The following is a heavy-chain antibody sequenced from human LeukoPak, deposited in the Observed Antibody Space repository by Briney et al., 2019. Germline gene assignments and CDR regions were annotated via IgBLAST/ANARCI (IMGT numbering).Heavy chain of an antibody. D-gene: IGHD6-19*01. CDR3: ARWVAVNSYYYLDV. V-gene: IGHV3-7*01. CDR1: GFPFSSYP. CDR2: IKQDGGVK. Sequence: GGSLKLSCAASGFPFSSYPMHWVRQAPGKGRGGVASIKQDGGVKYYVESVKGRFTISRDNAKNSLYLQMDSLRAEDTAVYYCARWVAVNSYYYLDVWGKGTTATVSS. J-gene: IGHJ6*03.